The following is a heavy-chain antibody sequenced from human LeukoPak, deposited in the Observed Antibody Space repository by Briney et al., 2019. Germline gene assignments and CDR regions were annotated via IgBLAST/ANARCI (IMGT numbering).Heavy chain of an antibody. Sequence: GASVTVSCTASGYTFTVYYMHWVRQAPGQGLEWMGWINPNSGGTNYAQKFQGRVTMTRDTSISTAYMELSRLRSDDTAVYYCATLRVELLRDWFDPWGQGTLVTVSS. CDR2: INPNSGGT. J-gene: IGHJ5*02. D-gene: IGHD1-7*01. CDR3: ATLRVELLRDWFDP. CDR1: GYTFTVYY. V-gene: IGHV1-2*02.